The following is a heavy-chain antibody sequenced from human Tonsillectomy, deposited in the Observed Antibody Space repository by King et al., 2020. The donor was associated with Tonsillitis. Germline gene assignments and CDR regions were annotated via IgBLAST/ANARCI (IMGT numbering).Heavy chain of an antibody. CDR1: GFTISRYW. Sequence: VQLVESGGGLVLPGGSLRLSCAASGFTISRYWMSWVRQAPGKGLEWVANIKVDGSERYYVDSVKGRFTISRDNAKNSLYLQMNSLRAEATAVYYCARDHLSVGGILRYFYSMDGWGQGTTVTVSS. CDR3: ARDHLSVGGILRYFYSMDG. J-gene: IGHJ6*02. D-gene: IGHD2-21*01. V-gene: IGHV3-7*01. CDR2: IKVDGSER.